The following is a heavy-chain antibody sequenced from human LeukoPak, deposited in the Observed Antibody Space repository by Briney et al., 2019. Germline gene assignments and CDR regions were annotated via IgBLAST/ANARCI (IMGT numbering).Heavy chain of an antibody. CDR3: ARDRGSSGWYEFDY. V-gene: IGHV3-7*01. CDR2: IKQDGSEK. CDR1: GFTSSNYW. D-gene: IGHD6-19*01. J-gene: IGHJ4*02. Sequence: GGSLRLSCAASGFTSSNYWMSWVRQAPRKGLEWVANIKQDGSEKYCVDSVKGRFTISRDNAKNSLYLQMNSLRAEDTAVYYCARDRGSSGWYEFDYWGQGTLVTVSS.